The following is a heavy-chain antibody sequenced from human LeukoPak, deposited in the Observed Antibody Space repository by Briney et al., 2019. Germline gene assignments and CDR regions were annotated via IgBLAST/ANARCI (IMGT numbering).Heavy chain of an antibody. CDR2: VDPEDGET. CDR3: ARTDCSSTSCPLGAFDI. Sequence: ASVKISCKVSGYTFTDYYMHWVQQAPGKGLEWMGLVDPEDGETIYAEKFQGRVTITADTSTDTAYMELSSLRSEDTAVYYCARTDCSSTSCPLGAFDIWGQGTMVTVSS. CDR1: GYTFTDYY. J-gene: IGHJ3*02. D-gene: IGHD2-2*01. V-gene: IGHV1-69-2*01.